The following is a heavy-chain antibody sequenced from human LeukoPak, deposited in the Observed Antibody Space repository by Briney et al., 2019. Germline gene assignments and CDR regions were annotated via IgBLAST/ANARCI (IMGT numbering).Heavy chain of an antibody. CDR3: ARGGLYGYDVFDY. D-gene: IGHD5-12*01. J-gene: IGHJ4*02. CDR2: ISGSGRTM. V-gene: IGHV3-48*03. Sequence: GGSLRLSCAASGFTFSSYEMNWVRQAPGKGLEWVSYISGSGRTMSYADSVKGRFTIFRDNAKNSLYLQMNSLRVEDTAVYHCARGGLYGYDVFDYWGQGTLVTVSS. CDR1: GFTFSSYE.